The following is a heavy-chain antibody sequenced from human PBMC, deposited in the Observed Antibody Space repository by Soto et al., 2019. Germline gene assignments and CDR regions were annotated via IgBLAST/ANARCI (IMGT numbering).Heavy chain of an antibody. CDR3: ARRGEDYYYYLDV. D-gene: IGHD3-16*01. V-gene: IGHV4-59*08. Sequence: PSETLSLTCTVSGGSISSYYWSWIRQPPGKGLEWIGYIYYSGSTNYNPSLKSRVTISVDTSKNQFSLKLSSVTAADTAVYYCARRGEDYYYYLDVWGKGTTVTVSS. J-gene: IGHJ6*03. CDR1: GGSISSYY. CDR2: IYYSGST.